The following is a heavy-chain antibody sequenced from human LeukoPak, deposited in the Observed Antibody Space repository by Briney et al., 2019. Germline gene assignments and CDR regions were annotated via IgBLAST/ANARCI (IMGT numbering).Heavy chain of an antibody. J-gene: IGHJ4*02. D-gene: IGHD6-13*01. Sequence: GGSLRLSCAASGFTFSSYWMSWVRQAPGKGLEWVANIKQDGSEKYYVDSVKGRFTISRDNPKNSLYLQMNSLRAEDTAVYYCARVWDSSSWGDFDYWGQGTLVTVSS. CDR3: ARVWDSSSWGDFDY. CDR1: GFTFSSYW. V-gene: IGHV3-7*01. CDR2: IKQDGSEK.